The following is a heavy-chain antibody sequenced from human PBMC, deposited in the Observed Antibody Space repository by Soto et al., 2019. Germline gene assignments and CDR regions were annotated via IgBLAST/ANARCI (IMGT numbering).Heavy chain of an antibody. D-gene: IGHD3-22*01. J-gene: IGHJ4*02. V-gene: IGHV4-4*02. CDR1: GGSISSSNW. CDR3: ARSRVYYDSSGYSYY. Sequence: QVQLQESGPGLVKPSWTLSLTCAVSGGSISSSNWWSWVRQHPGKGLEWIGEIYHGGSTNYNPSLKSRVTISVDKSKNQFSLKLSSVTAADTAVYYCARSRVYYDSSGYSYYWGQGTLVTVSS. CDR2: IYHGGST.